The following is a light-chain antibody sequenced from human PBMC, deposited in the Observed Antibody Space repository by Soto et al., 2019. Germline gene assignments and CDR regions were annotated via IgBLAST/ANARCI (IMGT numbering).Light chain of an antibody. J-gene: IGLJ2*01. CDR1: SSDFGGYNY. V-gene: IGLV2-14*01. CDR2: DVS. CDR3: SSYTSSSTLVV. Sequence: QSALTQPASVSGSPGQSITISCTGTSSDFGGYNYVSWYQQHPGKAPKLMIYDVSNRPSGVSNRFSGSKSGNTASLTISGLQDEDEADYYCSSYTSSSTLVVFGGGTKLTVL.